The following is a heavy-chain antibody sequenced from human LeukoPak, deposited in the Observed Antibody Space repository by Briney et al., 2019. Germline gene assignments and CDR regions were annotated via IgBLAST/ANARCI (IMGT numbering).Heavy chain of an antibody. V-gene: IGHV3-30*18. CDR1: GFTFNNYG. J-gene: IGHJ4*02. CDR2: ISYDGRNI. CDR3: AKGPLRGTAAAIDY. D-gene: IGHD2-2*01. Sequence: GKSLRLSCAASGFTFNNYGMHWVRQAPGKGLEWVAGISYDGRNIHYPDSVKGRFTISRDISTDTLWLQMDSLRTEDTAVYYCAKGPLRGTAAAIDYWGQGTLVTVSS.